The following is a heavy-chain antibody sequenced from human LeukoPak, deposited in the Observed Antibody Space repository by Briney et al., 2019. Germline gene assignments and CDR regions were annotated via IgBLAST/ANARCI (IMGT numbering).Heavy chain of an antibody. CDR1: GGSIRSGDYS. CDR2: IYYSGST. D-gene: IGHD3-10*01. CDR3: ATDRARGGDSFDY. V-gene: IGHV4-30-4*01. J-gene: IGHJ4*02. Sequence: SETLSLTCTVSGGSIRSGDYSWSWIRQPPGKGLEWIGYIYYSGSTYYNPSLKSRVTISGDTSKNQFSLNLSSVTAADTAVYYCATDRARGGDSFDYWGQGTLVTVSS.